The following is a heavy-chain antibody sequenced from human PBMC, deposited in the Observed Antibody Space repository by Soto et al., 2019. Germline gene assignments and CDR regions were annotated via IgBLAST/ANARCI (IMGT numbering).Heavy chain of an antibody. D-gene: IGHD2-15*01. J-gene: IGHJ3*02. CDR1: GYTFTGYY. CDR3: ARSRYSGYPGADIVVVVAATHDAFDI. V-gene: IGHV1-2*04. CDR2: INPNSGGT. Sequence: ASVKVSCKASGYTFTGYYMHWVRQAPGQGLEWMGWINPNSGGTNYAQKFQGWVTMNRDTSISTAYMGLGRLRSDDTAVYYCARSRYSGYPGADIVVVVAATHDAFDIWGQGTMVTVSS.